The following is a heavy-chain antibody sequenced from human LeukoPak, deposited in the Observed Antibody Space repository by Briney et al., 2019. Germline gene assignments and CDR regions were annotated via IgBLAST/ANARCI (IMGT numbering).Heavy chain of an antibody. CDR3: ARDKIYGFTY. CDR1: GFSFSSET. J-gene: IGHJ4*02. D-gene: IGHD4-17*01. Sequence: PGGSLRLSCAASGFSFSSETMNWVRQAPGKGPEWISWITGSGSGIIYADSVKGRFTISRDNAKNSLFLQMNSLRVEDTAVYYCARDKIYGFTYWGQGTLVTVSS. V-gene: IGHV3-48*01. CDR2: ITGSGSGI.